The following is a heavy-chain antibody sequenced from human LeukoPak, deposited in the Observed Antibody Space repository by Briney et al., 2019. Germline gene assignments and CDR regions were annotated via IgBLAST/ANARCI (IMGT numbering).Heavy chain of an antibody. CDR2: INPHTGGT. V-gene: IGHV1-2*02. CDR1: GCTFTGYY. CDR3: ARDSRARGDY. Sequence: ASVKVSCKASGCTFTGYYMHWVRQAPGQGLEWMGWINPHTGGTRYAQKFQGRVTMTRDTAIDTAYMELSRLRSDDTAVYYCARDSRARGDYWGQGTLVTVSS. J-gene: IGHJ4*02. D-gene: IGHD6-6*01.